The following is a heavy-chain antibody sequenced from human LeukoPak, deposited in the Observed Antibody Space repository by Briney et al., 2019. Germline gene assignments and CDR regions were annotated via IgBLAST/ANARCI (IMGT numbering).Heavy chain of an antibody. V-gene: IGHV4-4*07. CDR1: GGSITNYH. D-gene: IGHD4-17*01. J-gene: IGHJ4*02. CDR2: IYARGDT. CDR3: VRGGTVTTGDY. Sequence: SETLSLTCTVSGGSITNYHWTGIRQPAGKGLQWIGHIYARGDTIYNPSLNSRVTISVDTSKNQFSLKLSSVTAAATAVYYCVRGGTVTTGDYWGQGTLVTVSS.